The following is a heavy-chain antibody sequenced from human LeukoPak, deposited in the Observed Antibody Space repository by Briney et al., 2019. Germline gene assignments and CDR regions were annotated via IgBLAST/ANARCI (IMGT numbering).Heavy chain of an antibody. Sequence: PGGSLRLSCAASGFAFSNHWMNWVRQAPGKGLEWVANIKYDGNEKYYVDSVKGRFTISRDNAKNSLYLQMNSLRAEDTAVYYCARDGRYDFWSGYHNYYGMDVWGQGTTVTVSS. CDR3: ARDGRYDFWSGYHNYYGMDV. J-gene: IGHJ6*02. V-gene: IGHV3-7*01. D-gene: IGHD3-3*01. CDR2: IKYDGNEK. CDR1: GFAFSNHW.